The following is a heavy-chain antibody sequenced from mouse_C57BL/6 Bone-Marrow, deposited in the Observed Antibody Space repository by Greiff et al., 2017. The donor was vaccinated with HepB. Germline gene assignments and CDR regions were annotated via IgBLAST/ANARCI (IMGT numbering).Heavy chain of an antibody. CDR2: IRNKANGYTT. J-gene: IGHJ4*01. V-gene: IGHV7-3*01. CDR3: ARYEGRDAMDY. Sequence: EVKLMESGGGLVQPGGSLSLSCAASGFTFTDYYMSWVRQPPGKALEWLGFIRNKANGYTTEYSASVKGRFTISRDNSQSILYLQMNALRAEDSATYYCARYEGRDAMDYWGQGTSVTVSS. CDR1: GFTFTDYY.